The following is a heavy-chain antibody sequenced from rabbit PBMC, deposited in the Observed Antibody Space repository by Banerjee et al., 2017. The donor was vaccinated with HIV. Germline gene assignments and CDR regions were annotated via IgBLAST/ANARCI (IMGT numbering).Heavy chain of an antibody. Sequence: QAQLKETGGGLVQPGGSLTLSCKASGFDISSSYHMCWVRQAPGKGLEWIGCIYTGDGSTYYASWVNGRFSISRENTQNTVSLQMNSLTAADTATYFCARDYGDYGDTKLWGPGTLVTVS. CDR3: ARDYGDYGDTKL. V-gene: IGHV1S47*01. J-gene: IGHJ6*01. D-gene: IGHD2-1*01. CDR2: IYTGDGST. CDR1: GFDISSSYH.